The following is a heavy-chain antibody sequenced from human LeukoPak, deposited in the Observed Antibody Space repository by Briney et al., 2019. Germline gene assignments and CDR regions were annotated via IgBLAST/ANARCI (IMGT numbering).Heavy chain of an antibody. CDR1: GYSISSGYY. CDR3: ARHKDYYYSYMDV. CDR2: IYRSGST. V-gene: IGHV4-38-2*02. Sequence: SETLSLTCTVSGYSISSGYYWGWIRQPPGKGLEWIGSIYRSGSTYYSPSLKSRVTMSVDTSKNQFSLKVNSVTAADTAVYYCARHKDYYYSYMDVWGKGTTVTISS. J-gene: IGHJ6*03.